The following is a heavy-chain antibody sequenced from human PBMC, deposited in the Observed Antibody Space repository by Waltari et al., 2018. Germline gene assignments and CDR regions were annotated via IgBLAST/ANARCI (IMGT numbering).Heavy chain of an antibody. V-gene: IGHV3-23*03. CDR3: ASPGAKLSSSPYYFDY. Sequence: EVQLVESGGGLVQPGGSLRLSCAASGFTFSSYAMSWVRQAPGKGLEWVSVIYSGGSTYYADSVKGRFTISRDNSKNTLYLQMNSLRAEDTAVYYCASPGAKLSSSPYYFDYWGQGTLVTVSS. CDR2: IYSGGST. J-gene: IGHJ4*02. CDR1: GFTFSSYA. D-gene: IGHD6-6*01.